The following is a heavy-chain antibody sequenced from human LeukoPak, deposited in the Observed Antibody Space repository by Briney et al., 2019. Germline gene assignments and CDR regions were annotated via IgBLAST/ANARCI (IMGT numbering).Heavy chain of an antibody. CDR1: GFTFSTYT. V-gene: IGHV3-48*04. CDR3: ARERFYDNSGFDY. Sequence: GGSLRLSCAASGFTFSTYTMNWVRQAPGKGLEWVSYISSSSSTIYYAGSVKGRFTTSRDNAKNSLYLQMNSLRAEDTAVYFCARERFYDNSGFDYWGQGTLVTVSS. CDR2: ISSSSSTI. J-gene: IGHJ4*02. D-gene: IGHD3-22*01.